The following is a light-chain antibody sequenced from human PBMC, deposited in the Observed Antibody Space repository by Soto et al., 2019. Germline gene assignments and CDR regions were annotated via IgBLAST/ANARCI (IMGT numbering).Light chain of an antibody. CDR3: QQYNDNSF. CDR2: DAS. CDR1: QNIDGW. Sequence: DIQMTQSPSTLSAYVGDRVTITCRASQNIDGWLAWYQQKPGKAPKLLIYDASSVETGVSSRFSGSGSGAEFTLTISSLQPDDFATYYCQQYNDNSFFGQGTKLEIK. J-gene: IGKJ2*01. V-gene: IGKV1-5*01.